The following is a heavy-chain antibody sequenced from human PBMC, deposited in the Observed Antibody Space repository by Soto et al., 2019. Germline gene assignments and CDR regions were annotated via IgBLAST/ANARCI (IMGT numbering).Heavy chain of an antibody. Sequence: PWETLALTCSVSGVSINGGDYYGCWIRQSPGRGLEWIGSIYYNGDTNYNPSLGSWVTMSVDTSKNQFFLDLQSVVATDTAVYFCAREGGDFVQVPYYWGQGTLVTVSS. CDR3: AREGGDFVQVPYY. V-gene: IGHV4-30-4*01. CDR2: IYYNGDT. J-gene: IGHJ4*02. CDR1: GVSINGGDYY. D-gene: IGHD3-3*01.